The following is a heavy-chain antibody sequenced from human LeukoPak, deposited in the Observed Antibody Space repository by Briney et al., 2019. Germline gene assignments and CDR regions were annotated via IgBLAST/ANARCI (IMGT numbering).Heavy chain of an antibody. Sequence: SETLSLTCAVYGGSFSDYYWSWIRQPPGKGLEWIGEINHSGSTNYSPSLKSRVTISVDTSKNQFSLKLSSVTAADTAVYYCARSGRGTKYYYGSGSYYFYGYWGQGTLVTVSS. CDR2: INHSGST. D-gene: IGHD3-10*01. J-gene: IGHJ4*02. CDR1: GGSFSDYY. V-gene: IGHV4-34*01. CDR3: ARSGRGTKYYYGSGSYYFYGY.